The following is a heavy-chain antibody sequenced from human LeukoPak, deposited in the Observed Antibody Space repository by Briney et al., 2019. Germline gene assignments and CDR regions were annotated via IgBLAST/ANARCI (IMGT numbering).Heavy chain of an antibody. CDR1: GFTFSTYW. CDR3: AKERNLEIAVAGTIFDY. J-gene: IGHJ4*02. D-gene: IGHD6-19*01. V-gene: IGHV3-7*01. Sequence: GGSLRLSCAASGFTFSTYWMSWVRQAPGKGLEWVANIKEDGSDKYYVDSVKGRFTISRDISKNMIYLEMSSLKAEDTAVYYCAKERNLEIAVAGTIFDYWGQGTLVTVSS. CDR2: IKEDGSDK.